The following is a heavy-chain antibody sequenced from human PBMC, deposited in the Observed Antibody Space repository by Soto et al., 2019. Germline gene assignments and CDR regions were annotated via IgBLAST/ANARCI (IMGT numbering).Heavy chain of an antibody. CDR1: GGSVTSGSNY. Sequence: QVQLQESGPGLVKPSETLSLTCTVSGGSVTSGSNYWSWIRQPPGKGLGWIGYIYASWSTTYNPSLKSRATISVYTSNRQFYLEMSSVTAASTAVYYGPIGATWMVVWGCDWYFDLWGRGTLVTVSS. J-gene: IGHJ2*01. D-gene: IGHD3-22*01. V-gene: IGHV4-61*01. CDR2: IYASWST. CDR3: PIGATWMVVWGCDWYFDL.